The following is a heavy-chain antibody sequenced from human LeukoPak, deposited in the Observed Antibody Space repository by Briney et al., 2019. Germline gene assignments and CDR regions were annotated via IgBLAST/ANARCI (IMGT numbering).Heavy chain of an antibody. CDR3: ASPEYNSLIGYLGFGF. D-gene: IGHD3-9*01. J-gene: IGHJ4*02. CDR2: ITGSGGHT. V-gene: IGHV3-23*01. Sequence: SGGSLRLSCAASGFTFSTYGMSWVRQAPGKGLEWVSVITGSGGHTVYADSVKGRFTISRDNAKNSLFLQMNSLRAEDTAVYYCASPEYNSLIGYLGFGFWGQGTLVTVSS. CDR1: GFTFSTYG.